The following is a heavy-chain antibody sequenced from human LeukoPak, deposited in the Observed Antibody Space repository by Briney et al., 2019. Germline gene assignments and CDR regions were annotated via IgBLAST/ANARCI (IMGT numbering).Heavy chain of an antibody. D-gene: IGHD6-13*01. CDR1: GFTFSSYA. V-gene: IGHV3-23*01. CDR3: AKSYSSSWHNFDY. J-gene: IGHJ4*02. CDR2: ISGSGGGT. Sequence: PGGSLRLSCAASGFTFSSYAMSWVRQAPGKGLAWVSSISGSGGGTYYADSVKGRFTISRDNSKSTLYLQMNSLRAEDTAVYYCAKSYSSSWHNFDYWGQGTLVPVSS.